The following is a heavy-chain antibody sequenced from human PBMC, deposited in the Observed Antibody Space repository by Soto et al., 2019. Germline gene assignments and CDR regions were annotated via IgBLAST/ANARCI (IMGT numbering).Heavy chain of an antibody. CDR1: ACSHAR. CDR2: IKSKTDGGTT. CDR3: SVDYGSGPVDY. Sequence: ACSHARMNKIRQAPRKGQEWVGRIKSKTDGGTTDYAAPVKGRFTISRDDPNNTLYLQMNSLKTVDTAVHYCSVDYGSGPVDYWARGXLVTVCS. D-gene: IGHD3-10*01. V-gene: IGHV3-15*01. J-gene: IGHJ4*02.